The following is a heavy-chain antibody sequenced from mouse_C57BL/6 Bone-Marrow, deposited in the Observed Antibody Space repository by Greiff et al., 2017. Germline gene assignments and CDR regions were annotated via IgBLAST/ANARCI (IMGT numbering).Heavy chain of an antibody. D-gene: IGHD4-1*01. V-gene: IGHV5-4*01. CDR3: ARDVSTGRGFAY. J-gene: IGHJ3*01. CDR2: ISDGGSYT. Sequence: EVHLVESGGGLVKPGGSLKLSCAASGFTFSSYAMSWVRQTPEKRLEWVATISDGGSYTYYPDNVKGRFTISRDNAKNNLYLQKSHLKSEDTAMYYCARDVSTGRGFAYWGQGTLVTVSA. CDR1: GFTFSSYA.